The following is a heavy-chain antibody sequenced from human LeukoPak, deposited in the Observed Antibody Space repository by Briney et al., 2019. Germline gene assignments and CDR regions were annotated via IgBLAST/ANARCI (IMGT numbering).Heavy chain of an antibody. Sequence: PGGSLRLSCAASGFTFSSYGMHWVRQAPGKGLEWVAVIWYDGSNKYYADSVKGRFTISRDNSKSTLYLQMNSLRAEDTAVYYCAGTSPSMVANFDYWGQGTLVTVSS. CDR3: AGTSPSMVANFDY. J-gene: IGHJ4*02. D-gene: IGHD5-12*01. CDR1: GFTFSSYG. CDR2: IWYDGSNK. V-gene: IGHV3-33*01.